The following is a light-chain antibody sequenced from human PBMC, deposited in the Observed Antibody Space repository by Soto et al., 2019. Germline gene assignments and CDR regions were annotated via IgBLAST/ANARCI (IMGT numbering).Light chain of an antibody. Sequence: QSVLTQPPSASGTPGQRVTISCSGGSSDIVRNVVYWYQHLPGTAPKLVIYMNNQRPSGVPDRFSGSKSGTSAALAISGLQSEDEAHYYCATCDDNLYVCVFGGGTKLTV. CDR2: MNN. V-gene: IGLV1-44*01. CDR3: ATCDDNLYVCV. CDR1: SSDIVRNV. J-gene: IGLJ3*02.